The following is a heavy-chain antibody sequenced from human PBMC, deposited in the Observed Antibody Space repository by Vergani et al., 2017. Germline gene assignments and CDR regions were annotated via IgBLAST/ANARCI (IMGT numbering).Heavy chain of an antibody. CDR2: IYYSGST. V-gene: IGHV4-59*12. Sequence: QVQLQESGPGLVKPSETLSLTCTVSGGSISSYYWSWIRQPPGKGLEWIGYIYYSGSTNYNPSLKSRVTISVDTSKNQFSLKLSSVTAADTAVYYCARVAGSVTEFDYWGQGTLVTVSS. J-gene: IGHJ4*02. CDR1: GGSISSYY. D-gene: IGHD2-21*02. CDR3: ARVAGSVTEFDY.